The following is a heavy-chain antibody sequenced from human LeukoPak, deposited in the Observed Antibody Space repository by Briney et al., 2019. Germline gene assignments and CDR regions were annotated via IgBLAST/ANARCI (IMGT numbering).Heavy chain of an antibody. CDR3: ARHASVLEAGYWFDP. D-gene: IGHD2-8*02. Sequence: SETLSLTCTVSGGSIGSFYWSWIRQAPGKGPEWIANVYGNGNTNYNPSLRGRVSMSVATSSEQFSLRLRSVTAADTAIYYCARHASVLEAGYWFDPWGQGILVTVSS. CDR2: VYGNGNT. J-gene: IGHJ5*02. V-gene: IGHV4-59*08. CDR1: GGSIGSFY.